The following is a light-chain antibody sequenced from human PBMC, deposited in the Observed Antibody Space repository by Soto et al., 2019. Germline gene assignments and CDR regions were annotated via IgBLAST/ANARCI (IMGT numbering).Light chain of an antibody. CDR1: QSISTF. CDR2: AAS. CDR3: QQRYTTPRT. V-gene: IGKV1-39*01. J-gene: IGKJ1*01. Sequence: DIQMTQSPSSLSASVGDRVSVTCRASQSISTFLNWYQQRPGEAPKLLIYAASSLQSGVPSRFSGSGSGAVFTLTIGSLQPEDFATYYCQQRYTTPRTFGQGTKVDIK.